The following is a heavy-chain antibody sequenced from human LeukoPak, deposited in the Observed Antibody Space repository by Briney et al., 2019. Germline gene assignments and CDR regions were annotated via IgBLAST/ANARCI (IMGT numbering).Heavy chain of an antibody. V-gene: IGHV3-73*01. CDR1: GFSFRGSA. Sequence: PGGPLTLSCAASGFSFRGSALHLVRPASGKGLEWVGRIRSKTNSYATSYAPSLKGRFTLSIHESNNTAYLQMNSLKTDDTSVYYCARYNVGFESWGQGTLVTVSS. J-gene: IGHJ4*02. CDR2: IRSKTNSYAT. CDR3: ARYNVGFES. D-gene: IGHD1-1*01.